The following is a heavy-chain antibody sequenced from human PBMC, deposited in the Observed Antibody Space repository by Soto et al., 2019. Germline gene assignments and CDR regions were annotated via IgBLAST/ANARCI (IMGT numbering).Heavy chain of an antibody. CDR3: ARALGYSGYAGMDV. D-gene: IGHD5-12*01. CDR2: ISPDNGNT. CDR1: GYTFTIYG. Sequence: QVQLVQSGGEVKKPGASVKVSCKASGYTFTIYGINWVRQTPGQGLEWMGWISPDNGNTNYSQKLQGRVTMTTDTSTSPGYTELRTLRSDDTAVYYCARALGYSGYAGMDVWGQGTTATVSS. V-gene: IGHV1-18*01. J-gene: IGHJ6*01.